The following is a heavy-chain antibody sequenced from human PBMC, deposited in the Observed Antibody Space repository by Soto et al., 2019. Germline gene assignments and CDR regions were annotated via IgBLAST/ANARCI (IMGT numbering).Heavy chain of an antibody. CDR2: ISGSGGST. V-gene: IGHV3-23*01. CDR1: GFTFSSYA. Sequence: EVQLLESGGGLVQPGGSLRLSCAASGFTFSSYAMSWVRQAPGKGLEWVSAISGSGGSTYYADSVKGRFTISRHNHKNTLYLQMNSLRAEDTAVYYCAKGEGRITMVRRVINVYWGQGTLVTVSS. J-gene: IGHJ4*02. CDR3: AKGEGRITMVRRVINVY. D-gene: IGHD3-10*01.